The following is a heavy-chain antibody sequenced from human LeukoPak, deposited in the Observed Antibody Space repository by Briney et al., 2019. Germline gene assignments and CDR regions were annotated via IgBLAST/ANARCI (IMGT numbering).Heavy chain of an antibody. V-gene: IGHV4-38-2*02. CDR2: IYHSGST. D-gene: IGHD2-2*02. Sequence: PSETLSLTCTVSVYSISSGYYGGWIRQPPGKGREWIGSIYHSGSTSYNPSLKSRVTISVGTSKNQFSMKLSSVTAADTAVYYCARDGPDIVVVPAAILPLDYWGQGTLVTVSS. J-gene: IGHJ4*02. CDR1: VYSISSGYY. CDR3: ARDGPDIVVVPAAILPLDY.